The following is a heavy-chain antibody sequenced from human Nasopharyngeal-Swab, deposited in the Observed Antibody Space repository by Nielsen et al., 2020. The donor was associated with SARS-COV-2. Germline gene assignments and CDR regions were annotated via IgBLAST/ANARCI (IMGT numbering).Heavy chain of an antibody. CDR2: IIPIFGTA. V-gene: IGHV1-69*06. CDR3: ARDRWVVTNYYYYMDV. D-gene: IGHD4-23*01. Sequence: WVRQAPGQGLEWMGGIIPIFGTASYAQKFQGRVTITADKSTSTAYMELSSLRSEDTAVYYCARDRWVVTNYYYYMDVWGKGTTVTVSS. J-gene: IGHJ6*03.